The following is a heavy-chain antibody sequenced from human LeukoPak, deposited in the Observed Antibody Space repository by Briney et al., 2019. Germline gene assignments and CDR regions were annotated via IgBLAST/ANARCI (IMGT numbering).Heavy chain of an antibody. D-gene: IGHD3-10*01. J-gene: IGHJ4*02. Sequence: ASVKVSCKASGYIFTNYGITWVRQAPGQGLEWMGRISADTGNTNYAQSFQGRVTVTTDTSTSTAYMDLRSLGSDDTAVYYCARTSASGTYYHVYWGQGTLVTVSS. CDR1: GYIFTNYG. V-gene: IGHV1-18*01. CDR2: ISADTGNT. CDR3: ARTSASGTYYHVY.